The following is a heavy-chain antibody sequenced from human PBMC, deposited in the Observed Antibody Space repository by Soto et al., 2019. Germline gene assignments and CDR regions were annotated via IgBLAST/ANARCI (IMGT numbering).Heavy chain of an antibody. CDR1: GYTFTSYG. CDR2: ISAYNGNT. V-gene: IGHV1-18*01. Sequence: GASVKVSCKASGYTFTSYGISWVRQAPGQGLEWMGWISAYNGNTNYAQKLQGRVTMTTDTSTSTAYMELRSLRSDDTAVYYCARVDDYLTPSGYYGMDVWGQGTTVTVSS. D-gene: IGHD4-17*01. CDR3: ARVDDYLTPSGYYGMDV. J-gene: IGHJ6*02.